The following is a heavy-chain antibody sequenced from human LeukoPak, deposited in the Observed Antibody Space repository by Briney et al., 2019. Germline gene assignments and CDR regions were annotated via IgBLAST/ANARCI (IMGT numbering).Heavy chain of an antibody. CDR2: IFHSGST. CDR3: ARVLTIGGMRFDS. Sequence: SETLSLTCNVSSGSISSGTHYWSWVRQRPGKGREWIGHIFHSGSTYYNPSLQSQSIISIDTSKNQFSLNLNSVTAADTAVYYCARVLTIGGMRFDSWGQGTLVTVSS. J-gene: IGHJ4*02. V-gene: IGHV4-31*01. CDR1: SGSISSGTHY. D-gene: IGHD3-10*01.